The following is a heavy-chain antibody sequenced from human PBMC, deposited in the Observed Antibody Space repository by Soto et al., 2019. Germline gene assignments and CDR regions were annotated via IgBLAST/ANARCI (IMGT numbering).Heavy chain of an antibody. CDR3: ARDYYDSSGYS. D-gene: IGHD3-22*01. J-gene: IGHJ5*02. Sequence: ASVKVSCKASVYTFTSYYIHCVRQAPGQGLEWMGIINPSGGSTSYAQKFQGRVTMTRDTSTSTVYMELSSLRSEDTAVYYCARDYYDSSGYSWGQGTLVTVSS. V-gene: IGHV1-46*01. CDR2: INPSGGST. CDR1: VYTFTSYY.